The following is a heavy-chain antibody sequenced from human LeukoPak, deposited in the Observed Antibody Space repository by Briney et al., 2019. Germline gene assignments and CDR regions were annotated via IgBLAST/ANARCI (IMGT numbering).Heavy chain of an antibody. D-gene: IGHD3-10*01. CDR1: GYSFTSYW. V-gene: IGHV5-51*01. Sequence: GESLKISCKGSGYSFTSYWIGWVRQMPGKGLEWMGIIYPVDSDTRYSPSFEGQVTISAAKSITTAYLQWSSLKASDTAMYYCARLLGYYYGSGSRYFDYWGQGTLVTVSS. J-gene: IGHJ4*02. CDR2: IYPVDSDT. CDR3: ARLLGYYYGSGSRYFDY.